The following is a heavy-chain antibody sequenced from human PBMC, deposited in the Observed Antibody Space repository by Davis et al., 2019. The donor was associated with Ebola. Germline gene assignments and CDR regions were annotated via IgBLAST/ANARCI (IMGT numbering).Heavy chain of an antibody. CDR3: ARDLGGYADDYYYYYGMDV. V-gene: IGHV3-30*19. CDR2: IWYDGSNK. J-gene: IGHJ6*02. CDR1: GFTFSSYG. Sequence: PSETLSLTCAASGFTFSSYGMHWVRQAPGKGLEWVAVIWYDGSNKYYADSVKGRFTISRDNPKNTLYLQMNSLRAEDTAVYYCARDLGGYADDYYYYYGMDVWGQGTTVTVSS. D-gene: IGHD3-22*01.